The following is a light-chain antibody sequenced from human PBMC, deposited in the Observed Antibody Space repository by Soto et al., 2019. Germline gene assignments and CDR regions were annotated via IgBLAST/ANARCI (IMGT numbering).Light chain of an antibody. V-gene: IGLV2-14*01. Sequence: QSALTQPASGSGSPGQSIAISCTGTRSDVGAYNYVSWYQQHPGKDPKLMISEVTNRPSGVSDRFSGSKSGNTASLTISGLQAEDEADYYCSSFTSRVTFVFGSGTTVTV. CDR2: EVT. CDR3: SSFTSRVTFV. J-gene: IGLJ1*01. CDR1: RSDVGAYNY.